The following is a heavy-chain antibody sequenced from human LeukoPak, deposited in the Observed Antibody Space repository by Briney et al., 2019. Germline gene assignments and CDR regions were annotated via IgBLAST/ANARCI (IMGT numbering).Heavy chain of an antibody. V-gene: IGHV4-59*01. CDR3: ARAVGGDGSGSL. D-gene: IGHD3-10*01. J-gene: IGHJ4*02. CDR1: GGSFSSYY. Sequence: PSETLSLTCAVYGGSFSSYYWSWIRQPPGKGLEWIGYIYYRVTSDYNPSLKSRVTMSVDMSTRQISLKLSSVTAADTAVYYCARAVGGDGSGSLWGPGTLVTVSS. CDR2: IYYRVTS.